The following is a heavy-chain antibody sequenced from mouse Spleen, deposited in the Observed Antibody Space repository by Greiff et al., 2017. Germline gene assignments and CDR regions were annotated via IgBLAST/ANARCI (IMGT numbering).Heavy chain of an antibody. CDR1: GYTFTSYW. CDR2: IDPSDSYT. Sequence: QVQLKQSGAELVKPGASVKLSCKASGYTFTSYWMQWVKQRPGQGLEWIGEIDPSDSYTNYNQKFKGKATLTVDTSSSTAYMQLSSLTSEDSAVYYCASSIYLDYWGQGTTLTVSS. CDR3: ASSIYLDY. J-gene: IGHJ2*01. V-gene: IGHV1-50*01.